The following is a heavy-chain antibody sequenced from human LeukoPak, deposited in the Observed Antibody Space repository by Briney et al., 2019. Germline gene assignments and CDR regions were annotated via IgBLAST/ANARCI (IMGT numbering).Heavy chain of an antibody. Sequence: SETLSLTCTVSGDSINSNIYYWGWIRQPPGKGLEWIGEINHSGSTNYNPSLKSRVTISVDTSKNQFSLKLSSVTAADTAVYYCARRGIAAAGSARVYYYYYMDVWGKGTTVTISS. J-gene: IGHJ6*03. CDR3: ARRGIAAAGSARVYYYYYMDV. CDR1: GDSINSNIYY. V-gene: IGHV4-39*07. D-gene: IGHD6-13*01. CDR2: INHSGST.